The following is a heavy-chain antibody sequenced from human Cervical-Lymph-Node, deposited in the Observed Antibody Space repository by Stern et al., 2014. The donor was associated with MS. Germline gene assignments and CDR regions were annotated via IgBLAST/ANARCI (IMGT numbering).Heavy chain of an antibody. V-gene: IGHV3-11*01. CDR1: GFTFSDYF. D-gene: IGHD4-23*01. CDR2: ISNNGDTI. CDR3: ARGQTVETQYYYYGMDV. Sequence: VKLVESGGTLVKPGGSLRLSCVASGFTFSDYFLTWVRQAPGKGLEWVSYISNNGDTIYYADSVSGRFTISRDNAKNSLFLQMNSLRAEDTALYYCARGQTVETQYYYYGMDVWGRGTTVTVSS. J-gene: IGHJ6*02.